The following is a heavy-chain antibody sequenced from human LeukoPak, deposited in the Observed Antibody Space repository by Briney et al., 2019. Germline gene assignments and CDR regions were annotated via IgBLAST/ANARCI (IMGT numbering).Heavy chain of an antibody. Sequence: SETLSLTCTVSGYSISSGYYWGWIRQPPGKGLEWIGNIYHSGSTYYNPSLKSRVTVSVDTSKNQFSLKLSSVTAADTAVYYCARDGLDGYSPYYYMDVWGKGTTVTVSS. D-gene: IGHD5-24*01. CDR2: IYHSGST. J-gene: IGHJ6*03. CDR1: GYSISSGYY. V-gene: IGHV4-38-2*02. CDR3: ARDGLDGYSPYYYMDV.